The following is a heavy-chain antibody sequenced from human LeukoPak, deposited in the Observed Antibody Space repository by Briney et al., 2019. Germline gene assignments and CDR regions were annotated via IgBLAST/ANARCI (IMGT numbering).Heavy chain of an antibody. Sequence: GGALSLSFAAAGFTFSYYSMKWVRPAPGKGGEGISYIGIDSGNTNYADSVKGRFTISGDKAKNSLYLQMNSLRVEDTAVYYCARDYKYAFDNWGQGTLVTVSS. CDR1: GFTFSYYS. CDR3: ARDYKYAFDN. D-gene: IGHD5-24*01. V-gene: IGHV3-48*01. J-gene: IGHJ4*02. CDR2: IGIDSGNT.